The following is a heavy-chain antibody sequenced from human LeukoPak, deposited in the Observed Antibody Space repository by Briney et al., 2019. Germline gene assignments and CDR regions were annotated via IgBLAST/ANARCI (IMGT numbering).Heavy chain of an antibody. CDR2: ISAYNGNT. D-gene: IGHD3-10*01. J-gene: IGHJ4*02. CDR3: ARAPHYGSGSYWDY. CDR1: GYTFTSYG. Sequence: ASVKVSCKASGYTFTSYGISWVRQAPGQGLEWMGWISAYNGNTNYAQKLQGRVTMTTDTSTSTAYMELRSRRSDDKAVYYCARAPHYGSGSYWDYWGQGTLVTVSS. V-gene: IGHV1-18*01.